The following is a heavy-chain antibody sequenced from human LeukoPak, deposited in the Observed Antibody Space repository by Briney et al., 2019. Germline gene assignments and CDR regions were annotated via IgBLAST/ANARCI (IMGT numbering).Heavy chain of an antibody. CDR1: GGSVSSYS. Sequence: SETLSLTCTVSGGSVSSYSWTWIRQPPGKGLEWVGYIFHSGSTHYNPSLKSRVTISVDTSKNQFFLKLNSVTAADTAVYYCARSGIAVAGLDYWGQGTLVTVSS. V-gene: IGHV4-59*02. CDR3: ARSGIAVAGLDY. D-gene: IGHD6-19*01. CDR2: IFHSGST. J-gene: IGHJ4*02.